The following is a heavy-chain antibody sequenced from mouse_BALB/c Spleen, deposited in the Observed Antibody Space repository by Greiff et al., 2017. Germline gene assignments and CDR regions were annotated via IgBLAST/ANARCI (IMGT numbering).Heavy chain of an antibody. D-gene: IGHD2-2*01. CDR2: INPSTGYT. CDR3: AREMGYGYGDYYAMDY. J-gene: IGHJ4*01. Sequence: QVQLQQSGAELAKPGASVKMSCKASGYTFTSYWMHWVKQRPGQGLEWIGYINPSTGYTEYNQKFKDKATLTADKSSSTAYMQLSSLTSEDSAVYYCAREMGYGYGDYYAMDYWGQGTSVTVSS. V-gene: IGHV1-7*01. CDR1: GYTFTSYW.